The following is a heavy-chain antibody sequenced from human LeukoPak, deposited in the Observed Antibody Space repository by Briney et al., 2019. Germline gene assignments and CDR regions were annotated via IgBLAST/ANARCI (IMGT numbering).Heavy chain of an antibody. D-gene: IGHD3-10*01. V-gene: IGHV3-53*01. Sequence: PGGSLRLSCAASGFTVSSNYMSWVRQAPGKGLGWVSVIYSGGSTYYADSVKGRFTISRDNPKNTLYLQMNSLRAEDTAVYYCARDLGDFGGDYWGQGTLVTVSS. CDR1: GFTVSSNY. CDR3: ARDLGDFGGDY. CDR2: IYSGGST. J-gene: IGHJ4*02.